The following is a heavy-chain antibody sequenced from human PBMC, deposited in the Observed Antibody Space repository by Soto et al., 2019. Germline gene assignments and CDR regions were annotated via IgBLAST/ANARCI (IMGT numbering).Heavy chain of an antibody. V-gene: IGHV4-30-4*01. Sequence: QVQLQESGPGLVKPSQTLSLTCTISGDSVSGGDSYWSWIRQPPGKALEWIGYTSFSGYTSYTPSLKSRVTISVDMSKSQFSLRLTSVTAADTAIYYCVRGGNPYHYATSGQGTFDKWGQGTLVFVSS. D-gene: IGHD3-22*01. J-gene: IGHJ4*02. CDR1: GDSVSGGDSY. CDR2: TSFSGYT. CDR3: VRGGNPYHYATSGQGTFDK.